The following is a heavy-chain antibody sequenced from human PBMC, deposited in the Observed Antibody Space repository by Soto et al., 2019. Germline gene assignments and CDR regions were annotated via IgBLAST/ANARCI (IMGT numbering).Heavy chain of an antibody. Sequence: HPGGSLRLSCAASGFTFSSYGMHWVRQAPGKGLEWVAVISYDGSNKYYADSVKGRFTISRDNSKNTLNLQMNSLRAEDTAVYYCARRSSSWYFDYWGQGTLVTVPS. CDR3: ARRSSSWYFDY. CDR1: GFTFSSYG. CDR2: ISYDGSNK. J-gene: IGHJ4*02. V-gene: IGHV3-30*03. D-gene: IGHD6-13*01.